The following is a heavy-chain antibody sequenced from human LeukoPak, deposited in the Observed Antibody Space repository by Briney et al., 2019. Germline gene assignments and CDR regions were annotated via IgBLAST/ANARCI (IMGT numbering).Heavy chain of an antibody. D-gene: IGHD3-9*01. CDR2: IIPIFGTA. CDR1: GGTFSSYA. Sequence: SVKVSCKASGGTFSSYAISWVRQAPGQGLEWMGGIIPIFGTANYAQKFQGRVTITADESTSTAYMELRSLRSDDTAVYYCARAGYDLLTLAPDPANDYWGQGTLVTVSS. J-gene: IGHJ4*02. V-gene: IGHV1-69*13. CDR3: ARAGYDLLTLAPDPANDY.